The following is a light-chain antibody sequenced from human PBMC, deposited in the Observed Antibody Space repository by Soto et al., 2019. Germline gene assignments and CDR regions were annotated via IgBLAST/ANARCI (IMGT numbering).Light chain of an antibody. V-gene: IGKV3-20*01. CDR2: GAS. J-gene: IGKJ1*01. Sequence: EIVLTQSPGTLSLSPGERATLPCRASQSVSRNYLAWYQQKPGQAPRLLIYGASSRATGIPDRFSGSGSGTDFTLTISRLEPEDFAVYYCQQYGISLWTFGQGTKVQIK. CDR1: QSVSRNY. CDR3: QQYGISLWT.